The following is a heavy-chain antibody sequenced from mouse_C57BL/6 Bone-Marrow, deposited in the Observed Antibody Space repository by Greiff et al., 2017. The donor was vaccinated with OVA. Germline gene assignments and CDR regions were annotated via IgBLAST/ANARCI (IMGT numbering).Heavy chain of an antibody. CDR3: ARKDYSNFYWYFDV. J-gene: IGHJ1*03. CDR1: GYAFSSSW. D-gene: IGHD2-5*01. CDR2: IYPGDGDT. Sequence: VQLQQSGPELVKPGASVKISCKASGYAFSSSWMHWVKQRPGQGLEWIGRIYPGDGDTNYNGKFKGKATLTADKSSSTAYMQLSSLTSEDSAVYCEARKDYSNFYWYFDVWGKGTTVTVSS. V-gene: IGHV1-82*01.